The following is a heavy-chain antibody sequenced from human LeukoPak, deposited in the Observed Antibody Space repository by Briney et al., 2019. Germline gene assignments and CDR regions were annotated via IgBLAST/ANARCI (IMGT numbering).Heavy chain of an antibody. J-gene: IGHJ4*02. D-gene: IGHD3-9*01. CDR3: ASPATKARVVLRDFDVWYFDY. CDR2: IYTSGST. CDR1: GGSIRSGSYY. Sequence: PSETLSLTCTVSGGSIRSGSYYWSWIRQPAGKGLEWIGRIYTSGSTNYNPSLQSRVTISVDTSKNQFSLKLSSVTAADTAVYYCASPATKARVVLRDFDVWYFDYWGQGTLVTVSS. V-gene: IGHV4-61*02.